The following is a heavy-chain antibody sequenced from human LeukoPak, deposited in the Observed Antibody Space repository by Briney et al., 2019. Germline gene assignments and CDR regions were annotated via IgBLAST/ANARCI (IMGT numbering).Heavy chain of an antibody. D-gene: IGHD3-3*01. CDR1: GFTFSSYT. Sequence: GGSLRLSCAASGFTFSSYTMHWVRQAPGKGLEWVAVISYDGSNKYYADSVKGRFTISRDNSENTLSLQMNSLRAEDTAMYYCARVLDPIFGVVIPFDYWGQGTLVTVSS. V-gene: IGHV3-30-3*01. CDR2: ISYDGSNK. CDR3: ARVLDPIFGVVIPFDY. J-gene: IGHJ4*02.